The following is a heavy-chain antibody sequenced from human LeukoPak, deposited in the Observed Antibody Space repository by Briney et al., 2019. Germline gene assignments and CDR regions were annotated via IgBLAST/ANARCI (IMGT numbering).Heavy chain of an antibody. Sequence: TPSETLSPTCTVSGGSISTNKYYWGWIRQPPGKGLEWIGSIFYRGNTYYNPSLKSRVTISIDTSKDQFSLKLTSVTAADTAIFYCARYGYDVLSGLFDYWGQGSLVTVSS. D-gene: IGHD3-3*01. J-gene: IGHJ4*02. CDR1: GGSISTNKYY. CDR3: ARYGYDVLSGLFDY. CDR2: IFYRGNT. V-gene: IGHV4-39*01.